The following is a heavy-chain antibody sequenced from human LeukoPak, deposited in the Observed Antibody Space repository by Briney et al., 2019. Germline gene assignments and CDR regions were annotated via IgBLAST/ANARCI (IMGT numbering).Heavy chain of an antibody. CDR2: IYSGGST. V-gene: IGHV3-53*01. D-gene: IGHD3-3*01. J-gene: IGHJ3*02. CDR1: GFTVSSNY. Sequence: PGGSLRLSCAASGFTVSSNYMSWVRQAPGKGLEWVSVIYSGGSTYYADSVKGRFTISRDNSKNTLYLQMNSLRAEDTAVYYCARYDFEEAFDIWGQGTVVTVSS. CDR3: ARYDFEEAFDI.